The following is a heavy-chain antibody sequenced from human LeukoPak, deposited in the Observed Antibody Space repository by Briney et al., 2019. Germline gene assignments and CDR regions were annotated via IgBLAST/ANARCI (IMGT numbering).Heavy chain of an antibody. V-gene: IGHV3-30*04. CDR1: GFTFSSYA. D-gene: IGHD3-16*01. CDR2: ISYDGSTK. J-gene: IGHJ5*02. Sequence: QPGSPLRLSCAASGFTFSSYAMHWVRQAPGKGLEGVVVISYDGSTKYYADSVKGRFTISRDNSKNTLYLQMNSLRVEDTAAYYCARDRYSDSGNNWFDPWGQGTLVTVSS. CDR3: ARDRYSDSGNNWFDP.